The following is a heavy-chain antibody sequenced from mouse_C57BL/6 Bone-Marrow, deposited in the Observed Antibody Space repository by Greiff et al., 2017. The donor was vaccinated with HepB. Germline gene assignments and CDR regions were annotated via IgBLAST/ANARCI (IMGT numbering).Heavy chain of an antibody. Sequence: VKLQESGAELVKPGASVKLSCKASGYTFTSYWMHWVKQRPGQGLEWIGMIHPNSGSTNYNEKFKSKATLTVDKSSSTAYMQLSSLTSEDSAVYYCARGGLGKGYWGQGTLVTVSA. V-gene: IGHV1-64*01. J-gene: IGHJ3*01. CDR1: GYTFTSYW. D-gene: IGHD4-1*01. CDR2: IHPNSGST. CDR3: ARGGLGKGY.